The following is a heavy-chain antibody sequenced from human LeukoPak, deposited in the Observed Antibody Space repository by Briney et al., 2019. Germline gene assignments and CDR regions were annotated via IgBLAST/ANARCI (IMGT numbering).Heavy chain of an antibody. CDR1: GASISSYY. CDR3: ARGNYYDSRNAFDI. J-gene: IGHJ3*02. D-gene: IGHD3-22*01. Sequence: SETLSLTCTVSGASISSYYWSWARQPAGKGLEWIGRISNSGSTNYNPSLKSRVTISVDKSKNQFSLKLTSVTAADTAVYFCARGNYYDSRNAFDIWGQGTLVTVSS. V-gene: IGHV4-4*07. CDR2: ISNSGST.